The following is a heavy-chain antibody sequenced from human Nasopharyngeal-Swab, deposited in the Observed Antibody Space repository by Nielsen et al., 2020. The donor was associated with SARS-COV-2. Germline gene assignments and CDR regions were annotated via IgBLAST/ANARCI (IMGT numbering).Heavy chain of an antibody. V-gene: IGHV7-4-1*02. CDR1: GYTFTSYA. J-gene: IGHJ5*02. CDR3: ARDEKSQGIFGVVISGQWWFDP. D-gene: IGHD3-3*01. CDR2: INTNTGNP. Sequence: ASVKVSCKASGYTFTSYAMNWVRQAPGQGLEWMGWINTNTGNPTYAQGFTGRFVFSLDTSVSTAYLQISNLKAEDTAVYYCARDEKSQGIFGVVISGQWWFDPWGQGTLVTVSS.